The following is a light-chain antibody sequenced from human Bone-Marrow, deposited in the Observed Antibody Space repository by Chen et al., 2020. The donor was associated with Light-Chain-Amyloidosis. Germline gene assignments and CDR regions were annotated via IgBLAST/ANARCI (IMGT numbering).Light chain of an antibody. CDR2: RND. CDR1: SSNIGSNY. J-gene: IGLJ3*02. CDR3: AAWDDSLSAWV. Sequence: QSVLTQPPSASGTPGQRVTISCSGSSSNIGSNYVYWYQQLPGTAPKLLIYRNDQRPSGVPGRFSGSTSGSSASLAISGLRSEDEADYYCAAWDDSLSAWVFGGGTKLTVL. V-gene: IGLV1-47*01.